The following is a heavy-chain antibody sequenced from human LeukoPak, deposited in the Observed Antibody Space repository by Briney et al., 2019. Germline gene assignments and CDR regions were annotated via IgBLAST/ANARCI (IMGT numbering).Heavy chain of an antibody. D-gene: IGHD2-21*02. J-gene: IGHJ4*02. CDR3: ATDCGGDCYSRY. V-gene: IGHV1-2*02. CDR2: INPNNGRI. Sequence: ASVKVSCKASGYTFNDYYLHWVRQAPGQGLEWMGWINPNNGRIKYAQKFQGRVTMTRDTSISTAYMELSSLKSDDTAVYYCATDCGGDCYSRYWGQGTLVTVSS. CDR1: GYTFNDYY.